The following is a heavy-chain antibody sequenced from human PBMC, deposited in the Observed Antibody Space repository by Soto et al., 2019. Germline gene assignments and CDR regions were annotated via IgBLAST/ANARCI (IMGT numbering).Heavy chain of an antibody. J-gene: IGHJ4*02. CDR3: ARDRSDSSDSYYFDY. V-gene: IGHV4-59*01. CDR2: IYYTGRT. D-gene: IGHD3-22*01. CDR1: GGSISGYC. Sequence: LETLSLTCTVSGGSISGYCLSWIRQPPGKGLEWIGYIYYTGRTNYNPSLKSRVTISVDTSKSQFSLKLSSVTAADTAVYYCARDRSDSSDSYYFDYWGQGTLVTVSS.